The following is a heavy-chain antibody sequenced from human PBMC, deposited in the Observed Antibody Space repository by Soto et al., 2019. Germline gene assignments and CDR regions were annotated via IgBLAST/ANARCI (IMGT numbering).Heavy chain of an antibody. CDR3: ARRPFCYRDYVNY. CDR1: GFSLSTRGVG. D-gene: IGHD2-15*01. V-gene: IGHV2-5*02. J-gene: IGHJ4*02. CDR2: VYWDDDI. Sequence: QITLKESGPTLVKPTQILTLTCTFSGFSLSTRGVGVGWIRQPPGKALEWLALVYWDDDIWYSPSLKSRLSITQDTAKDQLVLTMTHMVTVDAATDYWARRPFCYRDYVNYWGQGTLVTVSS.